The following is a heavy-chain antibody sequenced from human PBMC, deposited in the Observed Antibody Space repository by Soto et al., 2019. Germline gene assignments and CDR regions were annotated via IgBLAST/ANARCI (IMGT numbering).Heavy chain of an antibody. V-gene: IGHV4-31*03. CDR3: ARGIYCTGGTCGYFFDY. CDR2: IYHSGNT. Sequence: QVPLQGSGPGLVKPSQTLSLPCTFSGGSISSGGYSWSWIRQHQGKGLEWIGYIYHSGNTYYNPSRESRVTISVDTSKNQFSLKLSSLTAADTAVYYCARGIYCTGGTCGYFFDYWGQGTLVTVSS. CDR1: GGSISSGGYS. D-gene: IGHD2-15*01. J-gene: IGHJ4*02.